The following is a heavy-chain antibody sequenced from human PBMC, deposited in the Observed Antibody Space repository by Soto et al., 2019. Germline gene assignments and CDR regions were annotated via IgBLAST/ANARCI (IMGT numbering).Heavy chain of an antibody. J-gene: IGHJ5*02. D-gene: IGHD3-9*01. V-gene: IGHV3-33*01. CDR3: ARDRDYDILTGYYIAGWFDP. Sequence: GGSLRLSCAASGFTFSSYGMHWVRQAPGKGLEWVAVIWYDGSNKYYADSVKGRFTISRDNSKNTLYLQMNSLRAEDTAVYYCARDRDYDILTGYYIAGWFDPWGQGTLVTVSS. CDR1: GFTFSSYG. CDR2: IWYDGSNK.